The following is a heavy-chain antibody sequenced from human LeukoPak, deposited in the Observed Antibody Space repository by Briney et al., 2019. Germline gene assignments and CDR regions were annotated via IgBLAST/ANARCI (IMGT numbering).Heavy chain of an antibody. CDR1: GFTFNSYS. Sequence: GGSLRLSCSASGFTFNSYSMNWVRQAPGKGLEWVAVISYDGSNKYYADSVKGRFTISRDNSKNTLYLQMNSLRAEDTAVYYCAKDVEIAAAGYFDYWGQGTLVTVSS. J-gene: IGHJ4*02. D-gene: IGHD6-13*01. CDR3: AKDVEIAAAGYFDY. CDR2: ISYDGSNK. V-gene: IGHV3-30*18.